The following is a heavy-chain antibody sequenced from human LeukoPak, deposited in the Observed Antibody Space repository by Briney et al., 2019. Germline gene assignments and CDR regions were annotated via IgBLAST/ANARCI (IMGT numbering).Heavy chain of an antibody. CDR1: GFTFSSYA. D-gene: IGHD2-2*02. V-gene: IGHV3-23*01. CDR3: AKDRLGYCSSTSCYTPPHY. Sequence: GGSLRLSCAASGFTFSSYAMSWVRQAPGKGLEWVSAISGSGGSTYYADSVKGRFTISRDNSKNTLYLQMKSLRAEDTAVYYCAKDRLGYCSSTSCYTPPHYWGQGTLVTVSS. J-gene: IGHJ4*02. CDR2: ISGSGGST.